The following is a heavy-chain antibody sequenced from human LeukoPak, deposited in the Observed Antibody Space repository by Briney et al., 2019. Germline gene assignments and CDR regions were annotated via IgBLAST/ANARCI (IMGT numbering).Heavy chain of an antibody. V-gene: IGHV3-23*01. CDR2: VSGTTDTT. CDR3: ARNRPREGYNYDTFDI. J-gene: IGHJ3*02. D-gene: IGHD5-24*01. CDR1: GLTVRTYA. Sequence: GGSLRLSCGASGLTVRTYAMTWVRQAPGKGLEWVSSVSGTTDTTYYEDSVKGRFTNSRDDSKNTVYLQMNSLRVEDTAIYFCARNRPREGYNYDTFDIWGQGTRVTVSS.